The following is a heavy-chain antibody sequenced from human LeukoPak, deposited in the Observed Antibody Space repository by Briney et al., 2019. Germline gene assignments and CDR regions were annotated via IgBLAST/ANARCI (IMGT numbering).Heavy chain of an antibody. CDR3: ARDRIQLWFHSFGY. CDR2: IRYDGNNK. CDR1: GFTFSYYG. J-gene: IGHJ4*02. Sequence: PGGSLRLSCAASGFTFSYYGMQWVRQAPGKGLEWVAFIRYDGNNKYYADSVKGRFTISRDNSKNTLYLQMNSLRAEDTAVYYCARDRIQLWFHSFGYWGQGTLVTVSS. V-gene: IGHV3-30*02. D-gene: IGHD5-18*01.